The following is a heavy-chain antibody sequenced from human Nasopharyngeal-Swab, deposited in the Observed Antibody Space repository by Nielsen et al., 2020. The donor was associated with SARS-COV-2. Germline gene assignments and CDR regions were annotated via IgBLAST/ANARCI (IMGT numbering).Heavy chain of an antibody. CDR3: ARGVDYYDSSGYYRGGFDY. Sequence: GGSLRLSCAASGFTSDDYGMSWVRQAPGKGLEWVSGINWNGGSTGYADSVKGRFTISRDNAKNSLYLQMNSLRAEDTALYYCARGVDYYDSSGYYRGGFDYWGQGTLVTVSS. CDR1: GFTSDDYG. D-gene: IGHD3-22*01. CDR2: INWNGGST. V-gene: IGHV3-20*04. J-gene: IGHJ4*02.